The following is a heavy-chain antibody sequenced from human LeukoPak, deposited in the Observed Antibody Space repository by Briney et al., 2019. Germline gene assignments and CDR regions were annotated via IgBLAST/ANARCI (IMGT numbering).Heavy chain of an antibody. CDR1: GRSISGFF. Sequence: SHTLSLTCTASGRSISGFFWTWIRQSSAKGLEYIGYIYYSGTTDYNPTLKSRVGMSVDTSKNQFFLNLTSVTASDTAIYYCARVGYGSGSWGWFDPWGQGTLVTVSS. D-gene: IGHD3-10*01. CDR3: ARVGYGSGSWGWFDP. V-gene: IGHV4-59*07. J-gene: IGHJ5*02. CDR2: IYYSGTT.